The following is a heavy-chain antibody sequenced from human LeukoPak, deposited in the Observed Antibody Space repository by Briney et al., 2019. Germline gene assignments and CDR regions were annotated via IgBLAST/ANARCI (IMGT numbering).Heavy chain of an antibody. CDR1: GYTFTAYY. CDR3: ARTNGGYEYN. D-gene: IGHD5-12*01. V-gene: IGHV1-2*02. CDR2: INPNSGDS. J-gene: IGHJ4*02. Sequence: ASVKVSCKASGYTFTAYYMYWVRQAPGQGLEWMGWINPNSGDSNYAQKFQGRVTMTRDTSISTAYMELTRLRSDDTAVYYCARTNGGYEYNWGQGTRVIVSS.